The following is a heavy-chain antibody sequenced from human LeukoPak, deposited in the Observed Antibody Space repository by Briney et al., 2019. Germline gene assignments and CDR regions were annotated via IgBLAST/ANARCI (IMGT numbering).Heavy chain of an antibody. Sequence: GGSLRLSCAASGFTFNSFAMNWVRQAPGKGLEWVSSISGSDGTSHYADFVKGRFTISRDNSKNTLYLQMNSLRAEDTAAYYCAKSLGFGGYTRYKGFDQWGQGTLVVVSS. D-gene: IGHD3-16*02. CDR1: GFTFNSFA. J-gene: IGHJ4*02. CDR3: AKSLGFGGYTRYKGFDQ. V-gene: IGHV3-23*01. CDR2: ISGSDGTS.